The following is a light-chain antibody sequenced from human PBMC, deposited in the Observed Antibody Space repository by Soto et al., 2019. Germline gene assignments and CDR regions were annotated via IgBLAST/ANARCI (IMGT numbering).Light chain of an antibody. J-gene: IGKJ4*02. CDR1: QSVRSSY. CDR2: GAS. Sequence: EIVLTQSPGTLSVSPGERATLSCRASQSVRSSYLAWYQQKPGQAPRLLIYGASSRATGIPDRFSGSGSGTDFTFTISRLESEDLAVYYCQQYGGSPTFGGGSKVGIK. CDR3: QQYGGSPT. V-gene: IGKV3-20*01.